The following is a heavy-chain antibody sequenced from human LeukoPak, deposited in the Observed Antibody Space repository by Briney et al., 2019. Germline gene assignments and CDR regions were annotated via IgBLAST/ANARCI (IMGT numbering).Heavy chain of an antibody. CDR3: ARALTYSSGWFAFDY. D-gene: IGHD6-19*01. Sequence: GGSLRLSCAASGFTVSSDYTNWVRQAPGKGLEWVSIIYTDGSTHYADSVKGRFSISRDLSKNTVHLQIHSLTAEDTAVYYCARALTYSSGWFAFDYWGQGTLVTVSS. CDR2: IYTDGST. V-gene: IGHV3-66*01. J-gene: IGHJ4*02. CDR1: GFTVSSDY.